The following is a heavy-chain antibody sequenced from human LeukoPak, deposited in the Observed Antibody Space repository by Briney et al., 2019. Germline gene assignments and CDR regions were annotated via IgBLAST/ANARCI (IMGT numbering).Heavy chain of an antibody. Sequence: GGSLRLSCAASGFIFSSYGMHWVRQAPGKGLEWVARIWHDGSNDDYADSVKGRFTISRDNSKNTLYLQMNSLRAEDTAIYYCAKVTGDYYGTSGAFDYWGQGTLVTVSS. J-gene: IGHJ4*02. CDR1: GFIFSSYG. CDR3: AKVTGDYYGTSGAFDY. V-gene: IGHV3-33*06. D-gene: IGHD3-22*01. CDR2: IWHDGSND.